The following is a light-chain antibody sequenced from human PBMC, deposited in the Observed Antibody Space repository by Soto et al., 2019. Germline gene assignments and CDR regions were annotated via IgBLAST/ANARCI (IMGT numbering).Light chain of an antibody. CDR1: SSDVGSYNL. CDR3: CSFVGSSTVV. CDR2: EGS. V-gene: IGLV2-23*01. Sequence: QSVLTQPASVSGTPGQSITISCTGTSSDVGSYNLVSWYQQHPGKAPKLMIYEGSKRPSGVSNRFSGSKSGNTASLTISGLQTEDEADYYGCSFVGSSTVVFGGGTKLTVL. J-gene: IGLJ2*01.